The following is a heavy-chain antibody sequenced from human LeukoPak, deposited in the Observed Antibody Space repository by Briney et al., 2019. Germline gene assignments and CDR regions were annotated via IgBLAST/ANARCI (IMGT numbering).Heavy chain of an antibody. V-gene: IGHV3-33*01. CDR3: ARGDGYNDAEYLQH. J-gene: IGHJ1*01. D-gene: IGHD5-24*01. CDR1: GFTFSSYG. Sequence: GRSLRLSCAASGFTFSSYGVHWVRQAPGKGLEWVAVIWYDGSNKYYGDSVKGRFTISRDNSKRTLYLQMNSLRVEDTAVYYYARGDGYNDAEYLQHWGQGTLVTVS. CDR2: IWYDGSNK.